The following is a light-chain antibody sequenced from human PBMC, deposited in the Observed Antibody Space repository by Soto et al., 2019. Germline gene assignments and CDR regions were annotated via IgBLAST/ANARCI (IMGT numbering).Light chain of an antibody. V-gene: IGKV3-11*01. CDR1: QSVNNF. CDR3: QQRSNWPPIT. CDR2: DAS. Sequence: EILLPQSTATPPLSPGERATLSCRASQSVNNFLAWYQQKPGQAPRLLIFDASYRATGIPGRFRGIGSGTVFTLTISTLEPEDAGIYYCQQRSNWPPITYGQGTRLEIK. J-gene: IGKJ5*01.